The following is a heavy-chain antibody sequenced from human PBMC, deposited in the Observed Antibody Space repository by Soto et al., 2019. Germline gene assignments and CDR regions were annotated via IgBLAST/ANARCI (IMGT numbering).Heavy chain of an antibody. CDR3: AGGNDYAKIGY. CDR2: ISYIEIT. CDR1: GGSISSRGYY. Sequence: SETLSLTCTVSGGSISSRGYYCSWILQFPGKGLEWILYISYIEITDYNPSLKSRVTISADTSKNQFSLKLSSVTAADTAVYYCAGGNDYAKIGYWGQGAQVTVS. D-gene: IGHD4-17*01. V-gene: IGHV4-31*03. J-gene: IGHJ4*02.